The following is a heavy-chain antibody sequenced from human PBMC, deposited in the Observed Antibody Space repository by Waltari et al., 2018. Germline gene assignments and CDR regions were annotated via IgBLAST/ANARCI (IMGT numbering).Heavy chain of an antibody. J-gene: IGHJ3*01. CDR1: GLTLYDYA. D-gene: IGHD1-26*01. CDR2: ISWNSGTK. CDR3: AKGGGSGRYYDAFDL. Sequence: EAQRVESGGGRIQPGGSLRLSCAASGLTLYDYAMHVFRQAPGKGLEWVSGISWNSGTKGYADSVKGRFTISRDNAKNSLYLQMNSLRAEDMALYYCAKGGGSGRYYDAFDLWGQGTMVTVSS. V-gene: IGHV3-9*03.